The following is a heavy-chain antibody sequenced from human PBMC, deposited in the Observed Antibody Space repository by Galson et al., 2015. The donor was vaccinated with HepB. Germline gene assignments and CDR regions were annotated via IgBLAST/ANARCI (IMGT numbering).Heavy chain of an antibody. CDR3: ARSTVTTFGDY. J-gene: IGHJ4*02. D-gene: IGHD3-16*01. Sequence: SVKVSCKASGYTFTDYYVHWVRQAPGQGLEWVGWIDPNRGGTNYAQEFQGRVTMTKDTSIGAAYMELSRLKSDDTAVYYCARSTVTTFGDYWGQGTLVSVSS. CDR1: GYTFTDYY. CDR2: IDPNRGGT. V-gene: IGHV1-2*02.